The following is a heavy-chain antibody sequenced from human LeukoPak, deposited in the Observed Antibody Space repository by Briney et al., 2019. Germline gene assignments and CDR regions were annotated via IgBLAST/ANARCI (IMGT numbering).Heavy chain of an antibody. CDR3: ARERTTYYYDSSGYPGEG. CDR1: VGTFSSYA. V-gene: IGHV1-69*05. D-gene: IGHD3-22*01. CDR2: IIPIFGTA. J-gene: IGHJ4*02. Sequence: SVKVSCKASVGTFSSYAISWVRQAPGQGLEWMGRIIPIFGTANYAQKFQGRVTITTDESTSTAYMELSSLRSEDTAVYYCARERTTYYYDSSGYPGEGWGQGTLVTVSS.